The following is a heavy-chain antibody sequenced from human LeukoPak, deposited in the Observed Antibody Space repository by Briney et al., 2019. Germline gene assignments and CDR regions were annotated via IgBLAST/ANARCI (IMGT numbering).Heavy chain of an antibody. V-gene: IGHV4-59*01. CDR3: ARTTLFGELGY. CDR1: GGSISSDY. Sequence: PSETLSLTCTVSGGSISSDYWTWIRQPPGKGLEWIGYIYYSGSTNYNPSLKSRVTISVDTSKNQFSLKLSSVTAADTAVYYCARTTLFGELGYWGQGALVTVSS. D-gene: IGHD3-10*01. J-gene: IGHJ4*02. CDR2: IYYSGST.